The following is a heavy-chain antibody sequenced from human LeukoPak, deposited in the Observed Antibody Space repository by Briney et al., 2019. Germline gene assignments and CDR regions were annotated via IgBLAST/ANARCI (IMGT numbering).Heavy chain of an antibody. CDR3: ARLDSSGYYDLLDY. D-gene: IGHD3-22*01. V-gene: IGHV4-59*08. CDR1: GGSISSYY. Sequence: KSSETLSLTCTVSGGSISSYYWSWIRQPPGKGLEWIGYIYYSGNTNYIPSLKSRVTISVDTSKSQFSLKLSSVTAADTAVYYCARLDSSGYYDLLDYWGQGTLVTVSS. J-gene: IGHJ4*02. CDR2: IYYSGNT.